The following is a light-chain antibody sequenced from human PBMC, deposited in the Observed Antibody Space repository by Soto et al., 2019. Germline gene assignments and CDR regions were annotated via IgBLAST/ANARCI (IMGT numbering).Light chain of an antibody. CDR1: QNIRTY. Sequence: IQMTKSAASLSASVGDRVTITCRASQNIRTYLNWYQQKPGKAPNLLIYAVSSLQSGVPSRFSGSGSGTEFTLTISGLHPDDFATYYCQQYNILSTFGQGTKVDI. V-gene: IGKV1-39*01. CDR2: AVS. J-gene: IGKJ1*01. CDR3: QQYNILST.